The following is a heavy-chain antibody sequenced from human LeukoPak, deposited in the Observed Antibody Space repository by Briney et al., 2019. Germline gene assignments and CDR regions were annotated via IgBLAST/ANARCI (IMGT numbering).Heavy chain of an antibody. CDR3: ARGTSPLDYWYFDL. CDR1: GFLFTNYA. V-gene: IGHV3-23*01. D-gene: IGHD3-16*02. CDR2: VTCGGVNT. J-gene: IGHJ2*01. Sequence: PGGSLRLSCASPGFLFTNYAMSSVRQTPPSGLERIASVTCGGVNTYDAESVKGRFPGSRDTSKQQLSLQMNSLRDEDTAIYYCARGTSPLDYWYFDLWGRGTLVTVSS.